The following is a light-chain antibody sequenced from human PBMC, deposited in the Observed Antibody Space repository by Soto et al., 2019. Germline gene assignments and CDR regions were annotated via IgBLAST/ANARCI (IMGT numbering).Light chain of an antibody. Sequence: VMTQSPATLSVSPGERATLSCRAGQYVGTRLAWYQHKPGQAPRLLIYYTSNRATGIPARFSGSGSGTDFTLTINSLAPEDFAIYYCHQRQSWPRTFGQGTKVDIK. V-gene: IGKV3-11*01. CDR2: YTS. J-gene: IGKJ1*01. CDR1: QYVGTR. CDR3: HQRQSWPRT.